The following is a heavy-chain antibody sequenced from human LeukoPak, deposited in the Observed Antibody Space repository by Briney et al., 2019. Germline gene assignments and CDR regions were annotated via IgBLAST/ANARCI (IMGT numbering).Heavy chain of an antibody. CDR2: IYPGNSDT. V-gene: IGHV5-51*01. Sequence: GESLKISCKVSGYILTNNWIGWVRQVPGKGLEWMGLIYPGNSDTKYSPSFQGQVTFSVDKSISTAYLHWSSLKASDTAMYYCARRTSPPYDYGDWWYFDLWGRGTLVTVSS. J-gene: IGHJ2*01. CDR1: GYILTNNW. D-gene: IGHD4-17*01. CDR3: ARRTSPPYDYGDWWYFDL.